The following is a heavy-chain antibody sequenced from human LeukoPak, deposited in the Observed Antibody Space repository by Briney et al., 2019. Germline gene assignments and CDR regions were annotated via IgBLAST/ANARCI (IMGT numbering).Heavy chain of an antibody. CDR2: IYYSGST. D-gene: IGHD3-22*01. CDR3: ARGYYSLNFDY. V-gene: IGHV4-39*01. CDR1: GGSISSSSYY. J-gene: IGHJ4*02. Sequence: SETLSLTCTVSGGSISSSSYYWGWIRQPPGKGLEWIGSIYYSGSTHYNPSLKSRVTISVDTSKNQFSLKLSSVTAADTAVYYCARGYYSLNFDYWGQGTLVTVSS.